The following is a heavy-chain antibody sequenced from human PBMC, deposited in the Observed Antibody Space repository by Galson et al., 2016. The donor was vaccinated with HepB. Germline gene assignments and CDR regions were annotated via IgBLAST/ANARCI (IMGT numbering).Heavy chain of an antibody. Sequence: SLRLSCAASGFNLREYAMSWIRQAPGKGLEWVSKISSSSDEIRYADSLKGRFTISRDNARRSLFLQMNSLRAEDTAVYYCARDWGGGAFDVWGQGTLVIVSS. CDR3: ARDWGGGAFDV. D-gene: IGHD7-27*01. CDR2: ISSSSDEI. CDR1: GFNLREYA. J-gene: IGHJ3*01. V-gene: IGHV3-11*06.